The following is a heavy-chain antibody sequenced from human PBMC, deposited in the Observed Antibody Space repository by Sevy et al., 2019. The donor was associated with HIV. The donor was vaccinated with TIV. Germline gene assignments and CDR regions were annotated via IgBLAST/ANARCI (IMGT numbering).Heavy chain of an antibody. Sequence: SEILSLTCAVSGGSISSSNWWSWVRQPPGKGLEWIGEIYHSGSTNYNPSLKSRVTISVDKSKNRFSLKLSSVTAADTAVYTSARLYYDFWSGYRHFDYWGQGTLVTVSS. J-gene: IGHJ4*02. CDR2: IYHSGST. CDR1: GGSISSSNW. D-gene: IGHD3-3*01. CDR3: ARLYYDFWSGYRHFDY. V-gene: IGHV4-4*02.